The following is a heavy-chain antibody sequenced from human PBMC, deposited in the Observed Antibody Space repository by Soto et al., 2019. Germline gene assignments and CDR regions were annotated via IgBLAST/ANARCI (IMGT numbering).Heavy chain of an antibody. D-gene: IGHD2-15*01. CDR1: GFTFSSYA. V-gene: IGHV3-33*01. J-gene: IGHJ4*02. Sequence: QVHLVESGGGVVQPGGSLRLSCAASGFTFSSYAIHWVRQAPGKGLEWVAIIWFDGSNKYYADSVKGRFSISRDTSKNPLFLQMDSLRAEDTAVYYCARGQLPAATTYFDFWGQGTLVIVSS. CDR3: ARGQLPAATTYFDF. CDR2: IWFDGSNK.